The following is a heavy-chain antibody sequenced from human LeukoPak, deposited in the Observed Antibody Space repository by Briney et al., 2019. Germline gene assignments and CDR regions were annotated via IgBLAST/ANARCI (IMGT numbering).Heavy chain of an antibody. CDR3: ARDGLSGSYPDAFDI. J-gene: IGHJ3*02. CDR1: GGSISSSNW. Sequence: SETLSLTCAVSGGSISSSNWWSWVRQPPGKGLEWIGEIYHSGSTNYNPSLKSRVAISVDKSKNQFSLKLSSVTAADTAVYYCARDGLSGSYPDAFDIWGQGTMVTVSS. V-gene: IGHV4-4*02. D-gene: IGHD1-26*01. CDR2: IYHSGST.